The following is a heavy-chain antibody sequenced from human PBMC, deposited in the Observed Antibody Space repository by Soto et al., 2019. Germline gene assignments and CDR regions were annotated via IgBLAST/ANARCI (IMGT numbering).Heavy chain of an antibody. Sequence: GGSLRLSCTASGFTFGDYAMSWFRQAPGKGLEWVGFIRSKAYGGTTEYAASVKGRFTISRDDSKSIAYLQMNSLKTEDTAVYYCTRDLGRYSSSWFQKFDYWGQGTLVTVSS. CDR2: IRSKAYGGTT. D-gene: IGHD6-13*01. CDR1: GFTFGDYA. V-gene: IGHV3-49*03. CDR3: TRDLGRYSSSWFQKFDY. J-gene: IGHJ4*02.